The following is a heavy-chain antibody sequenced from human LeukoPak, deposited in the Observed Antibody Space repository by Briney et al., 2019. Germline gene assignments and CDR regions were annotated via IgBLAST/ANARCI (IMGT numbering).Heavy chain of an antibody. V-gene: IGHV1-8*03. CDR2: MNPNSGNT. J-gene: IGHJ3*02. CDR3: ASAGLSSGWADYAFYI. CDR1: GYTFTSYD. Sequence: GASVKVSCKASGYTFTSYDINWVRQATGQGLEWMVWMNPNSGNTGYAQKFQGRVTITRNTSISTAYMELSSLRSEDTAVYFCASAGLSSGWADYAFYIWGQGTMDSVSS. D-gene: IGHD6-19*01.